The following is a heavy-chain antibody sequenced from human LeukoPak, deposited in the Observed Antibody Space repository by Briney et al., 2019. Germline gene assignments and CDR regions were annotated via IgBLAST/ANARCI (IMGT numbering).Heavy chain of an antibody. CDR2: IIPIFGTA. J-gene: IGHJ4*02. CDR3: AREDTAMAPLDY. CDR1: GYTFTSYG. V-gene: IGHV1-69*13. Sequence: ASVKVSCKASGYTFTSYGISWVRQAPGQGLEWMGGIIPIFGTANYAQKFQGRVTITADESTSTAYMELSSLRSEDTAVYYCAREDTAMAPLDYWGQGTLVTVSS. D-gene: IGHD5-18*01.